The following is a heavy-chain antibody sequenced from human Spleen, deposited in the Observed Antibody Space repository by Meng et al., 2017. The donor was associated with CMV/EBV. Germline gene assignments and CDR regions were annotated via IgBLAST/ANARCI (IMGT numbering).Heavy chain of an antibody. Sequence: GESLKISCAASGFTFTTYWMTWVRQAPGKGLEWVANIKQDGTETYYVDSVKGRFTISRDNTKNALYLQMNSLRAEDTAVYYCANNGDYFDYWGQGTLVTVSS. CDR1: GFTFTTYW. V-gene: IGHV3-7*01. D-gene: IGHD2-8*01. CDR3: ANNGDYFDY. J-gene: IGHJ4*02. CDR2: IKQDGTET.